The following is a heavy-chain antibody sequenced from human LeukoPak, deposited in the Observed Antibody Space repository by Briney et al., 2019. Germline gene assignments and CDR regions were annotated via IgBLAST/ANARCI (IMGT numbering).Heavy chain of an antibody. J-gene: IGHJ3*02. Sequence: ASVKVSCKASGYTFTSYYMHWVRQAPGQGLEWMGIINPSGGSTSYAQKFQGRVTMTRDMSTSTVYMELSSLRSEDTAVYYCAREIGYCSGGSCYETADAFDIWGQGTMVTVSS. CDR1: GYTFTSYY. CDR3: AREIGYCSGGSCYETADAFDI. D-gene: IGHD2-15*01. V-gene: IGHV1-46*01. CDR2: INPSGGST.